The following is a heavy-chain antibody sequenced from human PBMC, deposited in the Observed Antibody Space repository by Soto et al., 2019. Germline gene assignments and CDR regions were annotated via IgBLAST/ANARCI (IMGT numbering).Heavy chain of an antibody. CDR2: ISWNSGSI. CDR3: AKDAGVDYYYGMDV. J-gene: IGHJ6*02. D-gene: IGHD2-15*01. Sequence: PGGSLRLSCAASGFTFDDYAMHWVRQAPGKGLEWVSGISWNSGSIGYADSVKGRFTISRDNAKNSLYLQMDSLRAEDTALYYCAKDAGVDYYYGMDVWGQGTTVTVSS. CDR1: GFTFDDYA. V-gene: IGHV3-9*01.